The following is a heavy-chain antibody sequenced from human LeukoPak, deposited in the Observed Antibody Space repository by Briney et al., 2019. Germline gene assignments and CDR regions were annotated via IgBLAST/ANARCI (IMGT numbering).Heavy chain of an antibody. D-gene: IGHD2-8*01. V-gene: IGHV3-23*01. CDR2: IIDSVDNT. CDR1: GFTFSSHS. CDR3: ATYCASGKCADH. J-gene: IGHJ4*02. Sequence: PGGSLRLSCATSGFTFSSHSMNWVRQAPGKGLEWVSGIIDSVDNTHYADSVNGRFTISRDSPKSTLYLQMNRLRADDTAVYYCATYCASGKCADHWGQGTLVTVSS.